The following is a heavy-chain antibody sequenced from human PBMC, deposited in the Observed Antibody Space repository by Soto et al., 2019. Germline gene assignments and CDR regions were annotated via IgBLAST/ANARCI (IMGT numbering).Heavy chain of an antibody. CDR2: FDPEDGET. V-gene: IGHV1-24*01. CDR3: ATLPKYRSGGSCYSSPNWFDP. Sequence: ASVKVSCKVSGYTLTELSMHWVRQAPGKGLEWMGGFDPEDGETIYAQKFQGRVTMTEDTSTDTAYMELSSLRSEDTAVYYCATLPKYRSGGSCYSSPNWFDPWGQGTLVTVSS. D-gene: IGHD2-15*01. CDR1: GYTLTELS. J-gene: IGHJ5*02.